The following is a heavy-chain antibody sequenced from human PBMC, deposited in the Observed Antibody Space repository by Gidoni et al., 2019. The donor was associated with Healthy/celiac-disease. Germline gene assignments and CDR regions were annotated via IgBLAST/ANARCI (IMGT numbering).Heavy chain of an antibody. CDR1: GGSFSGYY. J-gene: IGHJ5*02. Sequence: QVQLQQWGAGLLKPSETLSLTCAVYGGSFSGYYWSWIRQPPGKGLEWIGEINHSGSTNYNPSLKSRVTISVDTSKNQFSLKLSSVTAADTAVYYCARGSGYDPRRRFDPWGQGTLVTVSS. D-gene: IGHD5-12*01. V-gene: IGHV4-34*01. CDR3: ARGSGYDPRRRFDP. CDR2: INHSGST.